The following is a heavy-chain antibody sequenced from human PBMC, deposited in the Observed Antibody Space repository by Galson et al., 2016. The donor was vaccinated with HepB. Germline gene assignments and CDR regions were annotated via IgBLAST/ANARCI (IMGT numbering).Heavy chain of an antibody. V-gene: IGHV1-18*01. J-gene: IGHJ5*02. CDR2: ISPHTGNT. CDR3: ARSGIIRVNWFDP. CDR1: GYTFSNHG. Sequence: SVKVSCKASGYTFSNHGISWVRQAPGQGLEWMGYISPHTGNTDYAQKFQGRITLTTDASMSTAYMEPRTLKSDDTAVYYCARSGIIRVNWFDPWGQGTLLTVSS.